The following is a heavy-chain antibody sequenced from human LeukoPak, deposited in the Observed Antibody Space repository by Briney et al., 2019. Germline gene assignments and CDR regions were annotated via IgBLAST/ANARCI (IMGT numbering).Heavy chain of an antibody. Sequence: GGSLRLSCAASGFTFSSYAMSWVRQAPGKGLEWVSAMSGRGNITNYVDSVKGRFTISRDNSKNTLYLQMNSLRAEDTAVYYCAKVADHALQYYFDYWGQRTLVTVSS. D-gene: IGHD5-24*01. CDR1: GFTFSSYA. J-gene: IGHJ4*02. CDR2: MSGRGNIT. CDR3: AKVADHALQYYFDY. V-gene: IGHV3-23*01.